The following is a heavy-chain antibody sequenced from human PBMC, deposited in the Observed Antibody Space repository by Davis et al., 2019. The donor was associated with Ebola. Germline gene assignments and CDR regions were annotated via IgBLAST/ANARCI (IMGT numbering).Heavy chain of an antibody. D-gene: IGHD3-3*01. CDR3: ARFLEWKADY. V-gene: IGHV5-51*01. CDR1: GYSFDSYW. J-gene: IGHJ4*02. CDR2: IYPGDSET. Sequence: GESLKISCKVSGYSFDSYWIGWVRQMPGKGLEWMGVIYPGDSETRYSPSFQGHVTISADKSISTAYLQWSSLKASDTAMYYCARFLEWKADYWGQGTLVTVSS.